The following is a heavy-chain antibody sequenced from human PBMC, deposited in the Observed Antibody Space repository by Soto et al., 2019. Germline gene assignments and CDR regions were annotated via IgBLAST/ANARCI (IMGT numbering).Heavy chain of an antibody. CDR3: ARIYSTRGCSWYSFVY. J-gene: IGHJ4*02. V-gene: IGHV1-3*01. D-gene: IGHD6-13*01. CDR1: GYTFTSYA. CDR2: INAGNGNT. Sequence: QVKLVQSGAEVKKPGASVKVSCKASGYTFTSYAMHWVRQAPGQRLEWMGWINAGNGNTKYSQKFQGRVTITRDTSASPAYMELSSLRSEDTAVYYCARIYSTRGCSWYSFVYWGQGTPVTVSS.